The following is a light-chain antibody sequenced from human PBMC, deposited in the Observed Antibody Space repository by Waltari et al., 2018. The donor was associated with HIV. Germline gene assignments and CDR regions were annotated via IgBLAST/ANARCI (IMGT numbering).Light chain of an antibody. CDR3: AAWDDSLTGTYV. J-gene: IGLJ1*01. CDR1: SPNSGSNY. CDR2: RNN. Sequence: QSVLTQPPSASGTPGQRVTISCSGSSPNSGSNYVYWYQQLPGTAPKLPIYRNNQRPSGVPDRFSGSKSGTSASLAISGLRSEDEADYYCAAWDDSLTGTYVFGTGTEVTVV. V-gene: IGLV1-47*01.